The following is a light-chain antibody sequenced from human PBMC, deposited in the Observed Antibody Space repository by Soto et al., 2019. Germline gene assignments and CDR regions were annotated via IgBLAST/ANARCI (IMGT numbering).Light chain of an antibody. CDR2: AAS. Sequence: DIQMTQSPSSLSASVGDRVTITCRASQSITNSLNWYQHKPGKAPTLVVYAASSLQSGVPSRFSGSGSETDFTLTISSLQPEDFATYFCQQGHSMPFTFGPGTKVDIK. CDR1: QSITNS. V-gene: IGKV1-39*01. J-gene: IGKJ3*01. CDR3: QQGHSMPFT.